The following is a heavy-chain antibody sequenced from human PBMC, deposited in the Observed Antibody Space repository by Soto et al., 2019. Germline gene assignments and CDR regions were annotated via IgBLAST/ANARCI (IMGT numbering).Heavy chain of an antibody. J-gene: IGHJ4*02. CDR2: IYYSGST. Sequence: QLQLQESGPGLVKPSEPLSLTCTVSGGSISXSSYYWGWIRQPPGKGLEWIGSIYYSGSTYYNQSLKIRVTIYXXXXXXXXXXXXXXVXXXXXXXXXXARHTPXXSISDHWGQGTLVTVSS. V-gene: IGHV4-39*01. CDR3: ARHTPXXSISDH. D-gene: IGHD2-15*01. CDR1: GGSISXSSYY.